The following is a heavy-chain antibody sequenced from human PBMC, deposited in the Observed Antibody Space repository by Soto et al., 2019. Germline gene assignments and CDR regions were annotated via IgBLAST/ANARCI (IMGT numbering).Heavy chain of an antibody. D-gene: IGHD3-16*01. CDR3: AREGEMPYYYYGLDV. J-gene: IGHJ6*02. Sequence: QVQLVQSGAEVRKPGASVKVSCKASGYTFTTFGISWVRQAPGQGLEWMGWISGYNGHTKYAQKFQGRVTMTTETSXXTVYMDLRILRSDDTAVYYCAREGEMPYYYYGLDVWGQGTTVNVSS. CDR1: GYTFTTFG. V-gene: IGHV1-18*01. CDR2: ISGYNGHT.